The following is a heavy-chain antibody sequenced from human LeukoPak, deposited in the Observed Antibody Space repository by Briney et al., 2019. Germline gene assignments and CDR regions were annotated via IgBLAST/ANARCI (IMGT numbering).Heavy chain of an antibody. Sequence: PGGSLRLSCAASGFIFSAYNMNWVRQATGKGVEWVSFISSGSSYIFYGDSVKARFHISRENAKHSLYLQMNSLSAEDMAVYYCAKDSGGSYSVDYWGQETLVTVSS. V-gene: IGHV3-21*06. CDR1: GFIFSAYN. D-gene: IGHD1-26*01. J-gene: IGHJ4*02. CDR2: ISSGSSYI. CDR3: AKDSGGSYSVDY.